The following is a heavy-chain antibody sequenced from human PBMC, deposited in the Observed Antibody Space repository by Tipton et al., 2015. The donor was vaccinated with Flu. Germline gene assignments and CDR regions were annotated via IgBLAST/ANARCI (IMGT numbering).Heavy chain of an antibody. CDR2: IYHSGTT. Sequence: TLSLTCSVSGYSIRSAYYWGWVRRPPGKGLEWIGTIYHSGTTYYNPSLKSRLTISVDTSKNQFSLRLSSVTAADTAVYYCARMGCNGGNCYALSPYFGLDVWGRGTTVTVSS. CDR1: GYSIRSAYY. CDR3: ARMGCNGGNCYALSPYFGLDV. V-gene: IGHV4-38-2*01. J-gene: IGHJ6*02. D-gene: IGHD2-15*01.